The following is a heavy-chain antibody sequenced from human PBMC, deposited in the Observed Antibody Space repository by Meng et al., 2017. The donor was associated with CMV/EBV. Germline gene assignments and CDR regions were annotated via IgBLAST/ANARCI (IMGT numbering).Heavy chain of an antibody. Sequence: GSLRLSCTVSGGSISSSSYYWGWIRQPPGKGLEWIGSIYYSGSTYYNPSLKSRVTISVDTSKNQFSLKLSSVTAADTAVYYCARHAGPYCSSTSCPSFPWDYYYYGMDVWGQGTTVTVSS. D-gene: IGHD2-2*01. J-gene: IGHJ6*02. CDR3: ARHAGPYCSSTSCPSFPWDYYYYGMDV. CDR2: IYYSGST. CDR1: GGSISSSSYY. V-gene: IGHV4-39*01.